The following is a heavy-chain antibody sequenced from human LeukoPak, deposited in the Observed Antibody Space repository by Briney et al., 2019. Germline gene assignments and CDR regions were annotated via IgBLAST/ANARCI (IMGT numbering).Heavy chain of an antibody. CDR3: ARVVVGATIRYYYGMDV. J-gene: IGHJ6*02. V-gene: IGHV1-18*01. CDR2: ISAYNRNT. Sequence: ASVKVSCKASGYTFTSYGISWVRQAPGQGLERMGWISAYNRNTNYAQKLQGRVTMTTDTSTSTAYMELRSLRSDDTAVYYCARVVVGATIRYYYGMDVWGQGTTVTVSS. D-gene: IGHD1-26*01. CDR1: GYTFTSYG.